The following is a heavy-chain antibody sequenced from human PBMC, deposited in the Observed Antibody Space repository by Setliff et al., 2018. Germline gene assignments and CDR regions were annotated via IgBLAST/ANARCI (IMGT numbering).Heavy chain of an antibody. CDR3: ASIDWGENFYNTDV. Sequence: HPGGSLRLSCAASGFTFSSYGMHWVRQAPGKGLEWVSYISSSGSTIYYVDSVKGRFTISRDNAKNSLYLQMNSLRAEDTAVYYCASIDWGENFYNTDVWGKGTTVTVSS. J-gene: IGHJ6*03. V-gene: IGHV3-48*04. D-gene: IGHD7-27*01. CDR1: GFTFSSYG. CDR2: ISSSGSTI.